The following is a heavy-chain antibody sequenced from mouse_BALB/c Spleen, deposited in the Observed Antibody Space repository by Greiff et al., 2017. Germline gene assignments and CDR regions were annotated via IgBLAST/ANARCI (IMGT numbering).Heavy chain of an antibody. J-gene: IGHJ3*01. D-gene: IGHD2-4*01. CDR1: GFTFSSYA. Sequence: EVKVVESGGGLVKPGGSLKLSCAASGFTFSSYAMSWVRQSPEKRLEWVAEISSGGSYTYYPDTVTGRFTISRDNAKNTLYLEMSSLRSEDTAMYYCAREGRLRQGAWFAYWGQGTLVTVSA. CDR3: AREGRLRQGAWFAY. V-gene: IGHV5-9-4*01. CDR2: ISSGGSYT.